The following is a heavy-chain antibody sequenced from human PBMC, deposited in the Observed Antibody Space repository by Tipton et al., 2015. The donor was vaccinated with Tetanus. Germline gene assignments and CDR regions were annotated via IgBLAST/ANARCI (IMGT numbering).Heavy chain of an antibody. CDR1: GFTFSNYW. J-gene: IGHJ4*02. D-gene: IGHD3-16*01. V-gene: IGHV3-7*01. Sequence: SLRLSCAASGFTFSNYWMNWVRQAPGKGLELVANIKEDGSERNYVDSVKGRFTISRDNARNSLYLQMNSLRAEDTAVYYCAGTNIPWGEAAYWGQGTLVTVSS. CDR2: IKEDGSER. CDR3: AGTNIPWGEAAY.